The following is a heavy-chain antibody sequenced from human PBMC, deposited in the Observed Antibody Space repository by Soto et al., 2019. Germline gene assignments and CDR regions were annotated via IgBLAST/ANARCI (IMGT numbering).Heavy chain of an antibody. D-gene: IGHD6-19*01. J-gene: IGHJ4*02. V-gene: IGHV5-51*01. CDR1: GYSFTSYW. CDR3: ARYSSGWPYDFDY. CDR2: IYLSDSDT. Sequence: GESLKISCNGSGYSFTSYWIAWVRQMPGKGLEWMGIIYLSDSDTRYSPSFQGRVTISADKSISTAYLQWSSLKAWDTAMYYCARYSSGWPYDFDYWGQGTLVTVSS.